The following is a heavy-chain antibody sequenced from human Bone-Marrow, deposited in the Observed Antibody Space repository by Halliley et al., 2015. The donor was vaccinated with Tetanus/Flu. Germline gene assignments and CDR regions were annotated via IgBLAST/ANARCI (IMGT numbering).Heavy chain of an antibody. D-gene: IGHD1-1*01. V-gene: IGHV3-30*03. CDR1: EFTFSESG. J-gene: IGHJ4*02. Sequence: SLRLSCVASEFTFSESGMHWVRQAQGKGLEWVAVIIYDGSKTYYADSVKGPATISRDNSKNTLYLQMNSLRPEDTTVYYCSTLSVTSSGTDYWGQGSLFPVSS. CDR2: IIYDGSKT. CDR3: STLSVTSSGTDY.